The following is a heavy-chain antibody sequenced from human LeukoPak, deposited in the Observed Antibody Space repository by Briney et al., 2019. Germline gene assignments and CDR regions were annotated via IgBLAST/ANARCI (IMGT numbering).Heavy chain of an antibody. V-gene: IGHV3-30*02. CDR1: GFTFSSYG. J-gene: IGHJ4*02. D-gene: IGHD3-3*01. CDR3: ASSRGYYDFWSGYYGLVV. CDR2: IRYDGSNK. Sequence: PGGSLRLSCAASGFTFSSYGMHWVRQAPGEGLEWVAFIRYDGSNKYYADSVKGRFTISRDNSKNTLYLQMNSLRAEDTAVYYCASSRGYYDFWSGYYGLVVWGQGTLVTVSS.